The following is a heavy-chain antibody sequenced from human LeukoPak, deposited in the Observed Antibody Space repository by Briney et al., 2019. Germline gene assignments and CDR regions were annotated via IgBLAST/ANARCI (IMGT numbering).Heavy chain of an antibody. Sequence: GGSLRLSCAASGFTFSSYGMHWVRQAPGKGLEWVAVIWYDGSNKYYADSVEGRFTISRDNSKNTLYLQMNSLRAEDTAVYYCARDPGYLRYFDWLPHHDAFDIWGQGTMVTVSS. CDR1: GFTFSSYG. D-gene: IGHD3-9*01. CDR2: IWYDGSNK. CDR3: ARDPGYLRYFDWLPHHDAFDI. J-gene: IGHJ3*02. V-gene: IGHV3-33*01.